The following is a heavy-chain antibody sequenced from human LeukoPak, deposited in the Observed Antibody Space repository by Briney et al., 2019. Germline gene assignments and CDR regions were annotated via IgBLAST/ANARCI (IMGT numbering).Heavy chain of an antibody. D-gene: IGHD6-13*01. V-gene: IGHV3-64*01. CDR1: GFTFSSYA. Sequence: GGSLRLSCAASGFTFSSYAMHWVRQAPGKGLEYVSAISSNGGSTYYANSVKGRFTISRDDSKNTLYLQMNSLRAEDTAVYYCARVRIAAAGTSTYLYYYYGMDVWGQGTTVTVSS. CDR3: ARVRIAAAGTSTYLYYYYGMDV. CDR2: ISSNGGST. J-gene: IGHJ6*02.